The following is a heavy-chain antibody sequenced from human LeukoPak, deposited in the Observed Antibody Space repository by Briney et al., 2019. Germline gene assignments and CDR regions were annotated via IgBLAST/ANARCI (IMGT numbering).Heavy chain of an antibody. J-gene: IGHJ6*03. CDR1: GGSISSYY. CDR2: IYYSGST. D-gene: IGHD4-11*01. V-gene: IGHV4-59*01. CDR3: ARARLGKSLYYYYYYMDV. Sequence: SETLSLTCTVSGGSISSYYWSWIRQPPGKGLEWIGYIYYSGSTNYNPSLKSRVTISVDTSKKQFSLKLRSVTAADTAVYYCARARLGKSLYYYYYYMDVWGKGTTVTISS.